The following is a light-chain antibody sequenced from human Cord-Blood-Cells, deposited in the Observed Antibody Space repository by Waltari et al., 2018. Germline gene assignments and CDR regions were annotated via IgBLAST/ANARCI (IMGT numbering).Light chain of an antibody. Sequence: EIVLTQSPATLSLSPGERATLSCRASQSVSSYLAWYQQTPGQARRLLIYDASNRATGIPAKLSGSGSGTDFTLTISSVGPEDFAVYYCQRRSNWPLPFGGGTKVEIK. J-gene: IGKJ4*01. V-gene: IGKV3-11*01. CDR3: QRRSNWPLP. CDR2: DAS. CDR1: QSVSSY.